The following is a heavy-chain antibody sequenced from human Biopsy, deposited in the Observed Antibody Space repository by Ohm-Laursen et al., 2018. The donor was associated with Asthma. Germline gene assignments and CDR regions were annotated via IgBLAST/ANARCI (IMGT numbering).Heavy chain of an antibody. CDR2: ISSSGSTT. Sequence: GSLRLSCSASGFSFSDYYMTWMRQAPGKGLEWVSSISSSGSTTYPAESVKGRFTISRDNAQKSLFLQMGSLRAEDTAIYYCARVFESNEWGPFYHFGLDVWGQGSLVTVSS. J-gene: IGHJ4*02. V-gene: IGHV3-11*01. D-gene: IGHD3/OR15-3a*01. CDR3: ARVFESNEWGPFYHFGLDV. CDR1: GFSFSDYY.